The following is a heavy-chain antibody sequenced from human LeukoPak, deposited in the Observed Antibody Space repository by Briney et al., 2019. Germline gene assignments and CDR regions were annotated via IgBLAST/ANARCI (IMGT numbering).Heavy chain of an antibody. D-gene: IGHD3-10*01. Sequence: VASVKVSCKASGYTFTSYGISWVRQAPGQGLEWMGWISAYNGNTNYAQKLQGRVTVTTDTSTSTAYMELRSLRSDDTAVYYCARDMAYYYGSGSYQSFDYWGQGTLVTVSS. J-gene: IGHJ4*02. V-gene: IGHV1-18*01. CDR3: ARDMAYYYGSGSYQSFDY. CDR2: ISAYNGNT. CDR1: GYTFTSYG.